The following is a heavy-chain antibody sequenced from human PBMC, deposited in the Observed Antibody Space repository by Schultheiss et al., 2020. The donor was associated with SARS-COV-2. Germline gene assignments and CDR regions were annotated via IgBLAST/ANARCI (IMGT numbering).Heavy chain of an antibody. Sequence: GESLKISCAASGFTFSSYSMNWVRQAPGKGLEWVSSISSSSSYIYYADSVKGRFTISRDNAKNSLYLQMNSLRAEDTAVYYRARGGERYFDWLLRGAFDIWGQGTMVTVSS. CDR2: ISSSSSYI. CDR1: GFTFSSYS. J-gene: IGHJ3*02. D-gene: IGHD3-9*01. CDR3: ARGGERYFDWLLRGAFDI. V-gene: IGHV3-21*01.